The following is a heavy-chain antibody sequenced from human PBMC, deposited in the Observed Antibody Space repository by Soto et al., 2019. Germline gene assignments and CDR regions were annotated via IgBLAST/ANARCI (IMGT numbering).Heavy chain of an antibody. V-gene: IGHV1-69*02. D-gene: IGHD3-10*01. CDR3: ARGSITMVRGVILYYFDY. Sequence: GASVKVSCKASGGTSSSYTISWVRQAPGQGLEWMGRIIPILGIANYAQKFQGRVTITADKSTSTAYMELSSLRSEDTAVYYCARGSITMVRGVILYYFDYWGQGTLVTVSS. CDR2: IIPILGIA. J-gene: IGHJ4*02. CDR1: GGTSSSYT.